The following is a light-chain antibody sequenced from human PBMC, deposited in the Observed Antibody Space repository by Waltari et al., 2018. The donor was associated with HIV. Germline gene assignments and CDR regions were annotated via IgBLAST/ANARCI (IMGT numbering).Light chain of an antibody. J-gene: IGLJ3*02. CDR2: NNN. CDR1: SSNIGSNT. Sequence: QSVLTQPPSASGTPGQRVTLSCSGSSSNIGSNTVNWYQQFPGTAPKLLINNNNQRPSGVPDRFSGSKSGTSASLAISGLQSEDEADYYCAAWDDSLNGRVFGGGTKLTVL. V-gene: IGLV1-44*01. CDR3: AAWDDSLNGRV.